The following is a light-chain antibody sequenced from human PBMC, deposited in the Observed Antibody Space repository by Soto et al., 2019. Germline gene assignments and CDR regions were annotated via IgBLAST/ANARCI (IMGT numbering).Light chain of an antibody. CDR1: QSLRNNY. J-gene: IGKJ4*01. V-gene: IGKV3-20*01. Sequence: EIVLTQSPGTLSLSPGERPTLSCRASQSLRNNYLAWYQQKPGQTPRLLIHSASSRATGIPDRFSGSGSGTDFTLTISRLEPEDFAVYYCQQFNNSPLTFGGGTKVEIK. CDR2: SAS. CDR3: QQFNNSPLT.